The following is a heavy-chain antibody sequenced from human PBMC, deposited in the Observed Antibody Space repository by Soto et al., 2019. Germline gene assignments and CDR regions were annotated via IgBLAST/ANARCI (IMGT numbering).Heavy chain of an antibody. D-gene: IGHD2-15*01. Sequence: PSETLSLTCTVSGGSISSGGYYWSWIRQHPGKGLEWIGEINHSGSTNYNPSLKSRVTISVDTSKNQFSLKLSSVTAADTAVYYCARGGYCSGGSCTSGYYYYYMDVWGKGTTVTVSS. CDR1: GGSISSGGYY. CDR2: INHSGST. CDR3: ARGGYCSGGSCTSGYYYYYMDV. V-gene: IGHV4-31*03. J-gene: IGHJ6*03.